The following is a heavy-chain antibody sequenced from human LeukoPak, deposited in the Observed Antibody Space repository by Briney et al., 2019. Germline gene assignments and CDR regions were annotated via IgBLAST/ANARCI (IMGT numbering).Heavy chain of an antibody. Sequence: GGSLRLSCTVSGFTFSHHVMHWVRQAPGKGLEWVAVISYDGSNKYYADSVKGRFTISRDNSKNALYLQMSSLRAEDTAVYYCAKDADNSGSYLDYWGQGTLVTVSS. V-gene: IGHV3-30*18. CDR3: AKDADNSGSYLDY. CDR1: GFTFSHHV. J-gene: IGHJ4*02. D-gene: IGHD1-26*01. CDR2: ISYDGSNK.